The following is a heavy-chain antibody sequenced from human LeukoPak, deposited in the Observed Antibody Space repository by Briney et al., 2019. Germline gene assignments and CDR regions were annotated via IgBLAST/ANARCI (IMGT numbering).Heavy chain of an antibody. CDR2: ISYDGNYD. J-gene: IGHJ3*02. CDR1: GFTFSSYG. D-gene: IGHD6-19*01. CDR3: ARDRRVAGPDAFDI. V-gene: IGHV3-30*03. Sequence: GKSLRLSCAASGFTFSSYGIHWVRQTPGKGLEWVAVISYDGNYDYYADSVKGRFTISRDNSKNTLYLQMNSLRAEDTAVYYCARDRRVAGPDAFDIWGQGTMVTVSS.